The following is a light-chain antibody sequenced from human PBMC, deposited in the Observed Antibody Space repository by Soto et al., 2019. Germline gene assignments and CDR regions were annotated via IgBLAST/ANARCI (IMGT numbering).Light chain of an antibody. CDR2: GVS. CDR3: QQYNNWPLT. J-gene: IGKJ4*01. Sequence: EIVMTQFPATLSVSPGERATLSCRASQSVSDNLAWYQQKPGQAPRLLIYGVSTTATGVPARLSGRGSGPEFTLTIRSLQSEDFAVYYCQQYNNWPLTLGGGTKVDLK. CDR1: QSVSDN. V-gene: IGKV3D-15*01.